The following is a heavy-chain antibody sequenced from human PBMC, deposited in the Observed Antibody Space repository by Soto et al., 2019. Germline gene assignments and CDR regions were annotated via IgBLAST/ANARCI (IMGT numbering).Heavy chain of an antibody. J-gene: IGHJ4*02. CDR1: GGSISSQY. CDR2: IYYSGST. CDR3: ARVDFWSGRAFDY. D-gene: IGHD3-3*01. Sequence: PSETLSLTCTVSGGSISSQYWSWIRQPPGKGLEWIGYIYYSGSTNYNPSLKSRVAISVDTSKNQFSLKVSSVTAADTAVYYCARVDFWSGRAFDYWGQGTLDTVSS. V-gene: IGHV4-59*08.